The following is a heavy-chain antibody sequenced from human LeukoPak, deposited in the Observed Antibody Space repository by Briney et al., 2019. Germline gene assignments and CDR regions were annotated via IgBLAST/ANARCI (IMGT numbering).Heavy chain of an antibody. CDR2: ISYDGSNK. Sequence: GKSLRLSCAASGFSFNNYAMYWVRQAPGKGLEWVALISYDGSNKYYADSVKGRFTISRDNSKNTLYLQMNSLRAEDTAVYYCARAPYYYDSSGPFDYGGQGTLVTVSS. V-gene: IGHV3-30*04. CDR3: ARAPYYYDSSGPFDY. D-gene: IGHD3-22*01. CDR1: GFSFNNYA. J-gene: IGHJ4*02.